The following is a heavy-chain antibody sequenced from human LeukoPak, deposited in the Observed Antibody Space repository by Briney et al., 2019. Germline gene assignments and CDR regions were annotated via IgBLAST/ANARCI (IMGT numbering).Heavy chain of an antibody. CDR3: ARPYDILTSSYPLGY. J-gene: IGHJ4*02. CDR1: GYSFTSYW. D-gene: IGHD3-9*01. CDR2: IYPGDSDT. Sequence: GESLKISCKGSGYSFTSYWIGWLRQMPGKGLEWMGIIYPGDSDTRYSPSFQGQVTTSADKSISTAYLQWSSLKASDTAMYYCARPYDILTSSYPLGYWGQGTLVTVSS. V-gene: IGHV5-51*01.